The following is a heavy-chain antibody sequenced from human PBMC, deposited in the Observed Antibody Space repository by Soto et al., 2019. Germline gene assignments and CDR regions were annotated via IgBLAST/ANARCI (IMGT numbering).Heavy chain of an antibody. CDR2: ISSNGGST. CDR3: VKGRIVGATDAFDI. CDR1: GFTFSSYA. Sequence: PGGSLRLSCSASGFTFSSYAMHWVRQAPGKGLEYVSAISSNGGSTYYADSVKGRFTISRDNSKNTLYLQMSSLRAEDTAVYYCVKGRIVGATDAFDIWGQGTMVTVSS. V-gene: IGHV3-64D*08. J-gene: IGHJ3*02. D-gene: IGHD1-26*01.